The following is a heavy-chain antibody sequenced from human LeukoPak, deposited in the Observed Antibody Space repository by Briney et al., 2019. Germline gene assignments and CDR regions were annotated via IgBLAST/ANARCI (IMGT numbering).Heavy chain of an antibody. CDR2: INHSGST. J-gene: IGHJ4*02. V-gene: IGHV4-34*01. CDR1: GGSFSGYY. CDR3: ARTGWVLRHWKIYTYYFDY. Sequence: SETLSLTCAVYGGSFSGYYWSWIRQPPGKGLEWIGEINHSGSTNYNPSLKSRVTISVDTSKNQFSLKLSSVTPADTAVYYCARTGWVLRHWKIYTYYFDYWGQGTLVTVSS. D-gene: IGHD1-1*01.